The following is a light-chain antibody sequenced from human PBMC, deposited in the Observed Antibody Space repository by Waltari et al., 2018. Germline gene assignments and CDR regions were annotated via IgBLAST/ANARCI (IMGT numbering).Light chain of an antibody. CDR2: DAS. Sequence: DIQMTQSPSSLSASVGDRVTFTCQATQDITTSLSWFQQKPGEAPRLLIYDASTLQPGVPSRFSGTGSATGFSLTITSLQLDDSATYYCQQFHSLPYTFDRGTKL. CDR3: QQFHSLPYT. J-gene: IGKJ2*01. CDR1: QDITTS. V-gene: IGKV1-33*01.